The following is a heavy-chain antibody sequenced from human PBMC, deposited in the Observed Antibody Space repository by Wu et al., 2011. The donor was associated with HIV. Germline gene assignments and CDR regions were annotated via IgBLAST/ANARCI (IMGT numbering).Heavy chain of an antibody. D-gene: IGHD2-15*01. V-gene: IGHV1-8*03. J-gene: IGHJ4*02. CDR3: ARGEVVLGS. CDR2: MNPNSGNT. Sequence: QLVQSGAEVKKPGASVKVSCKASGYPFTSYGITWVRQAPGQGLEWMGWMNPNSGNTGYAQKLQGRVTITRNTSISTAYMELSSLRSEDTAVYYCARGEVVLGSWGQGTLVTVPS. CDR1: GYPFTSYG.